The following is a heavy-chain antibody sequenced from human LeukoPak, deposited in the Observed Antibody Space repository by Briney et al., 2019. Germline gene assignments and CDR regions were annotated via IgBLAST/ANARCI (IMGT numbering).Heavy chain of an antibody. V-gene: IGHV4-38-2*02. CDR2: IYRSGST. CDR1: GYSISSGYY. CDR3: ARHSYYYDSSGYYYFDY. J-gene: IGHJ4*02. D-gene: IGHD3-22*01. Sequence: SETLSLTCTVSGYSISSGYYWGWIRQPPGKGLEWIGSIYRSGSTYYNPSLKSRVTISVDTSKNQFSLKLSSVTAADTAVYYCARHSYYYDSSGYYYFDYWGQGTLVTVSS.